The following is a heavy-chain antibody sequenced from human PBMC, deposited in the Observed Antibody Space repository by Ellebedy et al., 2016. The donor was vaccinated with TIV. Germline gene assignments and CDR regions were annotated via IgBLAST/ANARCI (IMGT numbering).Heavy chain of an antibody. V-gene: IGHV4-4*07. CDR3: ATFNQYYTYLGV. Sequence: SETLSLTXTVSGGSVSRYFWSWIRQPAGKGLEWIGRIFTSGSFNYNPSLMSRVTMSVVTSKNQISLRLNSVTTADTAVYYCATFNQYYTYLGVWGKGTTVTVSS. CDR1: GGSVSRYF. CDR2: IFTSGSF. J-gene: IGHJ6*03. D-gene: IGHD1-14*01.